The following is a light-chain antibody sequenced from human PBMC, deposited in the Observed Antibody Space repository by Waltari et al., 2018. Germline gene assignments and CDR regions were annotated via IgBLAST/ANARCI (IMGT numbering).Light chain of an antibody. CDR1: QSIFYSSTNKNY. CDR2: WAS. V-gene: IGKV4-1*01. Sequence: DIVMTQSPDSLAVSLGERATINCKSSQSIFYSSTNKNYLAWYQQKPGQSPSLLFYWASTRESGVPDRFSGSWSGTDFTLTISSLQAEDVAVYYCQQYSSAPWTFGQGTKVEIK. J-gene: IGKJ1*01. CDR3: QQYSSAPWT.